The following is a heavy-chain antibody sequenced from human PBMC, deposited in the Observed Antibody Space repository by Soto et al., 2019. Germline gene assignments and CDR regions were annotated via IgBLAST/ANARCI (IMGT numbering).Heavy chain of an antibody. J-gene: IGHJ5*02. D-gene: IGHD2-21*01. CDR3: ARRHSTDNWLDP. V-gene: IGHV1-8*01. CDR1: GYTFTSYD. Sequence: ASVKVSCKASGYTFTSYDINWVRQAAGQGLEWMGWMNPNSGRTGYAQNFQGRITMTSNTSITTAYMELSSLRSDDTAVYYCARRHSTDNWLDPWGQGTLVTVSS. CDR2: MNPNSGRT.